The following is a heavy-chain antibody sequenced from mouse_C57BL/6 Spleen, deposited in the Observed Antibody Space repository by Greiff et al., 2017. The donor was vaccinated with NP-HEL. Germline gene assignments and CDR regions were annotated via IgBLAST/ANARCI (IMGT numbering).Heavy chain of an antibody. CDR2: IYPGSGNT. CDR1: GYSFTSYY. V-gene: IGHV1-66*01. D-gene: IGHD1-1*01. CDR3: ARSSPTVVAPFDY. J-gene: IGHJ2*01. Sequence: QVQLQQSGPELVKPGASVKISCKASGYSFTSYYIHWVKQRPGQGLEWIGWIYPGSGNTKYNEKFKGKATLTADTSSSTAYMQLSSLTSEDSAVYYCARSSPTVVAPFDYWGQGTTLTVSS.